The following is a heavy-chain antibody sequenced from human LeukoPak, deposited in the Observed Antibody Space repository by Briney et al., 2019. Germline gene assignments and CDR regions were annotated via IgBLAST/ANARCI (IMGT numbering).Heavy chain of an antibody. CDR3: ARSGIPAAGTGVLWFDP. J-gene: IGHJ5*02. D-gene: IGHD6-13*01. Sequence: GASVKVSCKASGYTFTGYYMHWVRQAPGQGLEWMGWINPNSGGTNYAQKFQGRVTMTRDTSISTAYMELSRLRSDDTAVYYCARSGIPAAGTGVLWFDPWGQGTLVTVSS. CDR2: INPNSGGT. V-gene: IGHV1-2*02. CDR1: GYTFTGYY.